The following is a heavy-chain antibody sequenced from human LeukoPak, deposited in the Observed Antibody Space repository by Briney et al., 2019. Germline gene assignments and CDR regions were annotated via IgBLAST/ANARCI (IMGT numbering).Heavy chain of an antibody. Sequence: ETLSLTCTVSGGSITDYYWSWIRHSSGKGLEWIGYMYYSGSAYYSPSLKTRVTISVDTSKNQFSLKLTSVTAADTAVYYCARSTFSSNWNLWGQGTLVTVSS. CDR1: GGSITDYY. V-gene: IGHV4-59*08. CDR3: ARSTFSSNWNL. D-gene: IGHD6-13*01. CDR2: MYYSGSA. J-gene: IGHJ4*02.